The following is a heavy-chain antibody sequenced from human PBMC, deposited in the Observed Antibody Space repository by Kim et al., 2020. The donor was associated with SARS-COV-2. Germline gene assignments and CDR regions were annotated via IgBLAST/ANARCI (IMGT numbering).Heavy chain of an antibody. CDR1: GYTFTSYY. CDR3: ARDGDRSGWYGRRYFQH. V-gene: IGHV1-46*01. J-gene: IGHJ1*01. Sequence: ASVKVSCKASGYTFTSYYMHWVRQAPGQGLEWMGIINPSGGSTSYAQKFQGRVTMTRDTSTSTVYMELSSLRSEDTAVYYCARDGDRSGWYGRRYFQHWGQGTLVTVSS. CDR2: INPSGGST. D-gene: IGHD6-19*01.